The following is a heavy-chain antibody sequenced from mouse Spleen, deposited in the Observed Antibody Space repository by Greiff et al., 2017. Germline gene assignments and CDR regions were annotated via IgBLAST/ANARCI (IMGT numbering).Heavy chain of an antibody. CDR1: GYAFSGYW. V-gene: IGHV1-80*01. CDR3: ARGRATVVADEAMDY. D-gene: IGHD1-1*01. Sequence: QVQLQQSGAELVRPGSSVKISCKASGYAFSGYWMNWVKQRPGQGLEWIGQIYPGDGDTNYNGKFKGKATLTADKSSSTAYMQLSSLTSEDSAVYLCARGRATVVADEAMDYRGQGTSVNGSS. J-gene: IGHJ4*01. CDR2: IYPGDGDT.